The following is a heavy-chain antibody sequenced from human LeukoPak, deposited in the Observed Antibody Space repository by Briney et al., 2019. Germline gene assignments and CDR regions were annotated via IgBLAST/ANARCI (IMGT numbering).Heavy chain of an antibody. Sequence: GGSLRLSCAPSGFTFSSHRMHCARQAPGKGLEWVSTISSSSSYIYYVDSVKSQFTISRDNAKNSLYLQMNSLRAEDTAVYYCARKDGIVGAPDAFDIWGQGTMVTVSS. CDR3: ARKDGIVGAPDAFDI. J-gene: IGHJ3*02. V-gene: IGHV3-21*01. CDR2: ISSSSSYI. D-gene: IGHD1-26*01. CDR1: GFTFSSHR.